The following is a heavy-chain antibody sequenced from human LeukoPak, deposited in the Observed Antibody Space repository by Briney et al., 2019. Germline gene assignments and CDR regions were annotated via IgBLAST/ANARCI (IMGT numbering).Heavy chain of an antibody. Sequence: GSLRLSCATSGFIFSTYALSWVRQAPGKGLEWASSISGSGGSTYHADSVKGRFTISRDSSKNTLYLQMNSLRAEDTAIYYCARVIRAAPGKGYFDYWGQGTLVTVSS. CDR2: ISGSGGST. J-gene: IGHJ4*02. CDR1: GFIFSTYA. D-gene: IGHD6-13*01. V-gene: IGHV3-23*01. CDR3: ARVIRAAPGKGYFDY.